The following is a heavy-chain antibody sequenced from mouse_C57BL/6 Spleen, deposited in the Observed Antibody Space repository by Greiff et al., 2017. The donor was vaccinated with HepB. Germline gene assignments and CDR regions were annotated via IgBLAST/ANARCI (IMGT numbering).Heavy chain of an antibody. CDR2: IYPGDGDT. Sequence: QVQLKQSGPELVKPGASVKISCKASGYAFSSSWMNWVKQRPGKGLEWIGRIYPGDGDTNYNGKFKGKATLTADKSSSTAYMQLSSLTSEDSSVYFCQTIPYSNFPDYWGQGTTLTVSS. CDR3: QTIPYSNFPDY. J-gene: IGHJ2*01. CDR1: GYAFSSSW. V-gene: IGHV1-82*01. D-gene: IGHD2-5*01.